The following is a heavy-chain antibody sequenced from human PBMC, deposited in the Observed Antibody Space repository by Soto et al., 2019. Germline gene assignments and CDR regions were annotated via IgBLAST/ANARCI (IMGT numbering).Heavy chain of an antibody. CDR3: ARDRHYYDSSVSYS. V-gene: IGHV3-48*03. J-gene: IGHJ4*02. Sequence: GGSLRLSCAASGFTFSSYEMNWVRQAPGKGLEWVSYISSSGSTIYYADSVKGRFTISRDNAKNSLYLQMNSLRAEDTAVYYCARDRHYYDSSVSYSWGQGTLVTVSS. CDR1: GFTFSSYE. CDR2: ISSSGSTI. D-gene: IGHD3-22*01.